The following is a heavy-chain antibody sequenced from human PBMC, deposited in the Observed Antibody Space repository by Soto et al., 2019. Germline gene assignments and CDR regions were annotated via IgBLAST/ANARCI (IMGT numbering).Heavy chain of an antibody. CDR1: GGSISSYY. D-gene: IGHD6-13*01. V-gene: IGHV4-59*08. CDR2: IFYSGST. J-gene: IGHJ4*02. CDR3: ARRYSSSLDL. Sequence: ETLSLTCTVSGGSISSYYWSWIRQPPGKGLEWIGYIFYSGSTNYNPSLKSRVTISVDTSKNQFSLKLSSVTAADTAVYYCARRYSSSLDLWGQGTLVTVSS.